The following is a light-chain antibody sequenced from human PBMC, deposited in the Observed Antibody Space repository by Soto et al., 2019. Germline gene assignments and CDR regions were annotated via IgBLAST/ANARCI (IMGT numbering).Light chain of an antibody. CDR2: EVS. J-gene: IGLJ2*01. CDR1: SSDVGAYNY. CDR3: SSYTSSSTVV. Sequence: QSVLTQPASVSGSPGQSITISCTGTSSDVGAYNYVSWYQQHPGKAHKLMIYEVSDRPSGLSNRFSGSKSGNTASLTISGLQAEDEADYYCSSYTSSSTVVFGGGTQLTVL. V-gene: IGLV2-14*01.